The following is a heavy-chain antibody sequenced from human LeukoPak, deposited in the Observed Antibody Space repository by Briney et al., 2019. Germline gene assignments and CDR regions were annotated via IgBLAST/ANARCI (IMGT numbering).Heavy chain of an antibody. J-gene: IGHJ5*02. CDR3: AKLRIAAGTDWFDP. V-gene: IGHV3-23*01. Sequence: GRSLRLSCAASGFTFDDYAMHWVRQAPGKGLEWVSAISGSGGSTYYADSVKGRLTISRDNSKNTLYLQMNSLRAEDTAVYYCAKLRIAAGTDWFDPWGQGTLVTVSS. D-gene: IGHD6-13*01. CDR1: GFTFDDYA. CDR2: ISGSGGST.